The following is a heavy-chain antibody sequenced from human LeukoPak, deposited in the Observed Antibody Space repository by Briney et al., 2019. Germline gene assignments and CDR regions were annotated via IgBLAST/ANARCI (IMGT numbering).Heavy chain of an antibody. CDR1: GFTFSSYA. Sequence: GGSLRLSCAASGFTFSSYAMSWVRQAPGKGLEWVSAISGSGGSTYYADFVKGRFTISRDNSKNTLYLQMNSLRAEDTAVYYCADASPSYDYVWGSYASYWGQGTLVTVSS. CDR3: ADASPSYDYVWGSYASY. CDR2: ISGSGGST. J-gene: IGHJ4*02. V-gene: IGHV3-23*01. D-gene: IGHD3-16*01.